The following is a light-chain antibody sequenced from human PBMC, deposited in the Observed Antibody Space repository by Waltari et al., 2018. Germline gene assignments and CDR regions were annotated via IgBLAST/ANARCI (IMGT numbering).Light chain of an antibody. CDR1: QSVGSSY. J-gene: IGKJ4*01. CDR3: QQYGSSPRT. V-gene: IGKV3-20*01. CDR2: GAS. Sequence: EIALTQSPGTLSLSPGERATLSCRARQSVGSSYLAWYQQKPGQAPRLLIYGASSRATGIPDRFSGSGSGTDFTLTISRLEPEDFAVYYCQQYGSSPRTFGGGTKVEIK.